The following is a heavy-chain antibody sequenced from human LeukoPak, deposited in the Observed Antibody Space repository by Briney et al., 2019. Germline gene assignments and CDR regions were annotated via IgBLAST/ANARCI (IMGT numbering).Heavy chain of an antibody. D-gene: IGHD3-22*01. CDR3: ARVSYSPYYYDSSGYYLGY. CDR1: GGSISSYY. V-gene: IGHV4-59*01. J-gene: IGHJ4*02. Sequence: SETLSPIRTVSGGSISSYYWSWIRQPPGKGLEWIGYIYYSGSTNYNPSLKSRVSISVDTSKNQFSLKLSSVTAADTAVYYCARVSYSPYYYDSSGYYLGYWGPGPLVTFSS. CDR2: IYYSGST.